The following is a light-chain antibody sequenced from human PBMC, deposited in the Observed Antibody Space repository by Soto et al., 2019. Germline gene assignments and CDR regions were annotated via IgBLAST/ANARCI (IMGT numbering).Light chain of an antibody. Sequence: LTQSPATLSVSPGGRTILSCRASQTVNNYLAWYQQKPGQAPRLLIYDTSKRAPGVPARFIGSGSGSAFTLTIDIVEPEDYAIYYCQQRSDWRWTFGQGTKMDIK. CDR2: DTS. CDR3: QQRSDWRWT. CDR1: QTVNNY. V-gene: IGKV3-11*01. J-gene: IGKJ1*01.